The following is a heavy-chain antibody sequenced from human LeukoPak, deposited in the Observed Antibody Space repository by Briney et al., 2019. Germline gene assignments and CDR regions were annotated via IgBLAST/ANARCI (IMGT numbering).Heavy chain of an antibody. CDR2: ISGSGGST. CDR1: GFTFSNYA. J-gene: IGHJ4*02. CDR3: AKDRNSEGGAAKNY. V-gene: IGHV3-23*01. D-gene: IGHD1-26*01. Sequence: GGSLRLSCAASGFTFSNYAMSWVRQAPGKGLEWVSTISGSGGSTYYADSVKGRVSISRDNSKNTLYLQMNSLRAEDAAVYYCAKDRNSEGGAAKNYWGQGTLVTVSS.